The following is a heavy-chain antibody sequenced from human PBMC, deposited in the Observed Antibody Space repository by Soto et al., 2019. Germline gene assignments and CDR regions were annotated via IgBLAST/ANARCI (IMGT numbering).Heavy chain of an antibody. CDR1: GYTFTSYY. CDR2: INPSGGST. CDR3: PRDRMVEMATSCDY. J-gene: IGHJ4*02. V-gene: IGHV1-46*01. D-gene: IGHD5-12*01. Sequence: ASVKVSCKASGYTFTSYYMHWVRQAPGQGLEWMGIINPSGGSTSYAQKFQGRVTMTRDTSTSTVYMELRSLRSEGTAVYYCPRDRMVEMATSCDYWGQGTLITVSS.